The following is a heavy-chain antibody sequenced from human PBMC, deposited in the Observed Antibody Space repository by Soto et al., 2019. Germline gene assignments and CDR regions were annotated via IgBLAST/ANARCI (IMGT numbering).Heavy chain of an antibody. Sequence: PSETLSLTCTVSGGSVSSGGYYWSWIRQHPGKGLEWIGYIYYSGSTYYNPSLKSRVTISVDTSKNQFSLKLSSVTAADTAVYYCARAFRIGYDSSGYSFDYWGQGTLVTVSS. CDR2: IYYSGST. CDR3: ARAFRIGYDSSGYSFDY. J-gene: IGHJ4*02. D-gene: IGHD3-22*01. CDR1: GGSVSSGGYY. V-gene: IGHV4-31*03.